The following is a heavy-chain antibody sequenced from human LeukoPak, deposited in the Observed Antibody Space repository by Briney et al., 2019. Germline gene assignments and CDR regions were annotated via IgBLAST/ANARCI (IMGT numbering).Heavy chain of an antibody. CDR3: ARDRSSSWTNYYYYGMGV. D-gene: IGHD6-13*01. J-gene: IGHJ6*02. V-gene: IGHV3-21*01. CDR2: ISSSSSYI. Sequence: GGSLRLSCAASGFTFSSYTMNWVRQAPGKGLEWVSSISSSSSYIYYADLVKGRFTISRDNAKNSLYLQMNSLRAEDTAVYYCARDRSSSWTNYYYYGMGVWGQGTTVTVSS. CDR1: GFTFSSYT.